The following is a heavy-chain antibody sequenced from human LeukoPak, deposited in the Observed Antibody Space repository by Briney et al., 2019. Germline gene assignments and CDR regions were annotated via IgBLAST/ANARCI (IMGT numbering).Heavy chain of an antibody. CDR3: AREDTTLAASSRLDY. CDR1: GFTISGHW. CDR2: INSDGNSI. J-gene: IGHJ4*02. V-gene: IGHV3-74*01. D-gene: IGHD5-18*01. Sequence: PGGSLRLSCAASGFTISGHWMHWVRQGPGKGLVWVSRINSDGNSIAYADSVKGRFTISRDNANNMLYLQMNSLRAEDTAIYYCAREDTTLAASSRLDYWGQGTLVTVSS.